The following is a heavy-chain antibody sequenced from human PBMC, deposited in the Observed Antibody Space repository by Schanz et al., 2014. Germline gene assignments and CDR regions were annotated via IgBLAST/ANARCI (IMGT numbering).Heavy chain of an antibody. CDR3: ARTGYDPSLTH. CDR2: IIPITGIT. CDR1: GDTFRSYT. V-gene: IGHV1-69*02. J-gene: IGHJ4*02. D-gene: IGHD5-12*01. Sequence: QVQLVQSEAEVKKPGSSVKVSCKASGDTFRSYTINWVRHAPGQGLEWMGRIIPITGITNYAQKFQGRVTFTADKSTSTAFLEVNSLRSEDTAVYYCARTGYDPSLTHGGQGTLVTVSS.